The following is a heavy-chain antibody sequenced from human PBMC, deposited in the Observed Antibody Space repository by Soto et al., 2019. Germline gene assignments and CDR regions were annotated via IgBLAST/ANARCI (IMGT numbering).Heavy chain of an antibody. V-gene: IGHV5-51*01. CDR3: ARTYYYDSSGYYYMNWFDP. CDR1: GYSFTKYW. CDR2: IYPGDSDT. J-gene: IGHJ5*02. Sequence: PGESLKISCKGSGYSFTKYWIGWVRQMPGKGLEWMGIIYPGDSDTRYSPSFQGQVTISADKSISTAYLQWSSLKASDTAMYYCARTYYYDSSGYYYMNWFDPWGQGTLVTVSS. D-gene: IGHD3-22*01.